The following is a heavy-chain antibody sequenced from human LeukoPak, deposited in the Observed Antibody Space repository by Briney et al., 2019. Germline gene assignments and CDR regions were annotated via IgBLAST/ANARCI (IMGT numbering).Heavy chain of an antibody. J-gene: IGHJ4*02. CDR3: ARDVISSGYYFAIDY. D-gene: IGHD3-22*01. CDR2: INGDGSSR. V-gene: IGHV3-74*01. Sequence: GSLRLSCAASGFTFSSYWMHWVRQAPGKGLVWVSRINGDGSSRNYADSVKGRFTISRDNAKNTLYLHLNSLGAEDTAVYYCARDVISSGYYFAIDYWGQGTLVTVSS. CDR1: GFTFSSYW.